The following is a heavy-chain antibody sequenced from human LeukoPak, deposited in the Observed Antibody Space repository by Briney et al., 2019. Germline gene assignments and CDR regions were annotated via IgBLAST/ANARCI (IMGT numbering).Heavy chain of an antibody. V-gene: IGHV4-59*01. Sequence: PSETLSLTCTVSGGSISSYYWSWIRQPPGKGLEWIGYIYYSGSTNYNPSLKSRVTISVDTSKNQFSLKLSSVTAADTAVYYCAREAADYYDSSGYRFDYWGQGTLVTVSS. D-gene: IGHD3-22*01. CDR1: GGSISSYY. CDR3: AREAADYYDSSGYRFDY. J-gene: IGHJ4*02. CDR2: IYYSGST.